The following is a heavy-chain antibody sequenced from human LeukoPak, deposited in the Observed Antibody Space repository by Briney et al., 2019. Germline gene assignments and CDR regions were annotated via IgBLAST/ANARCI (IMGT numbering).Heavy chain of an antibody. D-gene: IGHD3-22*01. CDR2: ISGSGGST. J-gene: IGHJ5*02. CDR3: AKVPGGFTMMGRFDP. CDR1: GFTFSSYA. Sequence: PGGSLRLSCAASGFTFSSYAMSWVRQAPGKGLEWVSAISGSGGSTYYADSVKGRFTISRDNSKNTLYLQMNSLRAEDTAVYYCAKVPGGFTMMGRFDPWGQGTLVTVSS. V-gene: IGHV3-23*01.